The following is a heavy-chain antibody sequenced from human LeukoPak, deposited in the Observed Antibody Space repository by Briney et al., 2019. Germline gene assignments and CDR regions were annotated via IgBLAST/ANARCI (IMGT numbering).Heavy chain of an antibody. Sequence: SETLSLTCAVYGGSFSGYYWSWIRQPPGKGLEWIGEINHSGSTYSNPSLRSRVTISVDTSKNQFSLNLSSVTAADTAVYSCARGVALVCGGDCYDAFDIWGQGTMVTVSS. V-gene: IGHV4-34*01. J-gene: IGHJ3*02. CDR2: INHSGST. CDR1: GGSFSGYY. D-gene: IGHD2-21*02. CDR3: ARGVALVCGGDCYDAFDI.